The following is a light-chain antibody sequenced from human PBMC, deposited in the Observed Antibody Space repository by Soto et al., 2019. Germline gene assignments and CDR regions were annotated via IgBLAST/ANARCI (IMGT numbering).Light chain of an antibody. CDR2: GAS. V-gene: IGKV3-20*01. Sequence: EIVLTQSPGTLSLSPGERATLSCRASQSVTDTYLAWYQQKPGQAPRLLIYGASSRATGIPDRFSGSGSGTDFTLTISRLEPEDFAVYYCQLGYNFGQGTKLEIK. CDR3: QLGYN. CDR1: QSVTDTY. J-gene: IGKJ2*01.